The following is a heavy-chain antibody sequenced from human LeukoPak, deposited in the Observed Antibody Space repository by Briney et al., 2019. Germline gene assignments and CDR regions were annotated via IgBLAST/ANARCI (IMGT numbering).Heavy chain of an antibody. D-gene: IGHD3-10*01. CDR3: ARYGSGSYYNGGYYYGMDV. Sequence: ASVRVSCKASGYTFTSYGISWVRQAPGQGLEWMGWISAYNGNTNYAQKLQGRVTMTTDTSTSTAYMELRSLRSDDTAVYYCARYGSGSYYNGGYYYGMDVWGQGTTVTVSS. CDR1: GYTFTSYG. CDR2: ISAYNGNT. J-gene: IGHJ6*02. V-gene: IGHV1-18*01.